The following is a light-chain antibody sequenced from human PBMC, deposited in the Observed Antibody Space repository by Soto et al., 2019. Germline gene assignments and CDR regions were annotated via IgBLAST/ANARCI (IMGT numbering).Light chain of an antibody. J-gene: IGKJ1*01. Sequence: DIQMTQSPSSLSASVGDRVTITCRASQSISSWLAWYQQKPGKAHKLLMYKAYSLESGVPSRFSGSGSATDFTLTISSLQPDDFATYYCQQYNSYWTFGQGTKVEIK. CDR3: QQYNSYWT. V-gene: IGKV1-5*03. CDR2: KAY. CDR1: QSISSW.